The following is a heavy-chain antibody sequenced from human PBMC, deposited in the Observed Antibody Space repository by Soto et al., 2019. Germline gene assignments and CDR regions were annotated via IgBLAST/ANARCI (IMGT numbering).Heavy chain of an antibody. V-gene: IGHV4-39*01. CDR2: ISYSGST. J-gene: IGHJ5*02. Sequence: PSETLSLTCTVSGGSISSYSYYWGWIRQSPEKGLEWIASISYSGSTYYNPTLKSRLIISVDTSKSQFSLKLSSVTAADTAVYYCARHSKGSSSRGFDPWGQGTLVTVSS. D-gene: IGHD6-13*01. CDR1: GGSISSYSYY. CDR3: ARHSKGSSSRGFDP.